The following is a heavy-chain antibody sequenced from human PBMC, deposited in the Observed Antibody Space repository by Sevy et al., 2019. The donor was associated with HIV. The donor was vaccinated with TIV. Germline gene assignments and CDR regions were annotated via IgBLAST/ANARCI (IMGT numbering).Heavy chain of an antibody. J-gene: IGHJ5*02. CDR1: GFRFSAFG. CDR2: INGGGGST. Sequence: GSLRLSCVASGFRFSAFGMAWVRQAAGEGLEWVSGINGGGGSTYYRNSVKGRFTVSRDNSKNTVYLQMNSLRADDTAVYYCAKAPYYDFWSHNYNNWFDPWGQRTLVTVSS. V-gene: IGHV3-23*01. D-gene: IGHD3-3*01. CDR3: AKAPYYDFWSHNYNNWFDP.